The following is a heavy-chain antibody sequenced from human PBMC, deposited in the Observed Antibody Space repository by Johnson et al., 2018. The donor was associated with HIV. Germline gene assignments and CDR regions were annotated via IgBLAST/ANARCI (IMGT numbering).Heavy chain of an antibody. Sequence: VQLVESGGGLVQPGWSLRLSCAASGFTFSSYWMSWVRQSPGKGLEWVANIKQDGREKYYVDSVKGRFTISRDNARNSLYLQTNSLRVEYTAVYYCAFEAVRSTEAFDIWGQGTMVIVSS. CDR2: IKQDGREK. CDR1: GFTFSSYW. V-gene: IGHV3-7*05. D-gene: IGHD1-14*01. J-gene: IGHJ3*02. CDR3: AFEAVRSTEAFDI.